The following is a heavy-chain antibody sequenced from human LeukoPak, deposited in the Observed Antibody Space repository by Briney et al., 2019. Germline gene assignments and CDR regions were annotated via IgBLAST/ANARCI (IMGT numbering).Heavy chain of an antibody. J-gene: IGHJ4*02. CDR3: AKDGGGYYGSGSYS. Sequence: GSLRLSCAASGFTFSSYGMHWVRQAPGKGLEWVAVISYDGSNKYYADSVKGRFTISRDNSKNTLYLQMNSLRAEDTAVYYCAKDGGGYYGSGSYSWGQGTLVTVSS. D-gene: IGHD3-10*01. CDR2: ISYDGSNK. CDR1: GFTFSSYG. V-gene: IGHV3-30*18.